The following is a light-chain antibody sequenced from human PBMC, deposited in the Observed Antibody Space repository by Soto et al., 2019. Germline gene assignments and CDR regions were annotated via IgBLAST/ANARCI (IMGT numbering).Light chain of an antibody. CDR2: DAS. CDR1: QSVSTN. J-gene: IGKJ5*01. CDR3: QQYNDLPPRIT. V-gene: IGKV3-15*01. Sequence: EIVLTQSPATLSVSPGERASLSCRANQSVSTNLAWYQQKPGQAPRLLIYDASTRATGIPARFSGSGSGTEFTLPISRLQSEDFAVYYCQQYNDLPPRITFGQGTRLDIK.